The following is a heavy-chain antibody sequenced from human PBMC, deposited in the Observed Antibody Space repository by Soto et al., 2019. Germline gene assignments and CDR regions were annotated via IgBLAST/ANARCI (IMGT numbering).Heavy chain of an antibody. CDR1: GFTFSTYS. CDR3: ARERGSGWTFDY. V-gene: IGHV3-48*01. CDR2: ISSSTI. Sequence: EVQLVESGGDLVQPGGSLRLSCAASGFTFSTYSMNWVRQAPGQGLEWVSSISSSTIYYADSVKGRFTISRDNVQNSLYLQMHSLRAEDTAVYYCARERGSGWTFDYWGQGTLVTVSS. J-gene: IGHJ4*02. D-gene: IGHD6-19*01.